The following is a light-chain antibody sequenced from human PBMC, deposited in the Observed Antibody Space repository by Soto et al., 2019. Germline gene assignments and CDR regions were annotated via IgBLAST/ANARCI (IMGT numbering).Light chain of an antibody. CDR2: AAS. CDR1: QGISSY. Sequence: DIQLTQSPSFLSASVGDRVTITCRASQGISSYLAWYQQKPGKAPKLLIYAASTLQSGVPSRFSGSGSGTEFPLTISSLQPEDFATYYCQQLNSYPLTFGGRTKVEIK. V-gene: IGKV1-9*01. J-gene: IGKJ4*01. CDR3: QQLNSYPLT.